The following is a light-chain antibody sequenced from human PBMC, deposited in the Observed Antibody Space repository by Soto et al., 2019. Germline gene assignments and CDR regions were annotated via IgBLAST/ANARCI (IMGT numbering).Light chain of an antibody. CDR1: SSDIGNYDF. CDR3: SSYTTSTSFIL. CDR2: EVS. Sequence: QSALTQPASVSGSPGQSITISCTGTSSDIGNYDFVSWYQQVPGTAPKAMIYEVSSRPSGVSNRFSGSKSGNTASLTISGLPAEGEAYYYCSSYTTSTSFILFGGGTKLTVL. J-gene: IGLJ2*01. V-gene: IGLV2-14*01.